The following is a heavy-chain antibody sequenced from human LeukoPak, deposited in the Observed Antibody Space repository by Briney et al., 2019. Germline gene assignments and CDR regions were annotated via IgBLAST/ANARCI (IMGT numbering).Heavy chain of an antibody. CDR1: GFTVSSNY. CDR3: AKGLLWFGENRDY. Sequence: PGGSLRLSCAASGFTVSSNYMSWVRQAPGKGLEWVANIKQDGSEKYYVDSVKGRFTISRDNAKNSLYLQMNSLRAEDTAVYYCAKGLLWFGENRDYWGQGTLVTVSS. CDR2: IKQDGSEK. V-gene: IGHV3-7*03. J-gene: IGHJ4*02. D-gene: IGHD3-10*01.